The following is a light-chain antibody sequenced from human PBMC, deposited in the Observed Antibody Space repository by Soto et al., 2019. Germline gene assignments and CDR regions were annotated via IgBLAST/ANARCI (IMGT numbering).Light chain of an antibody. J-gene: IGKJ4*01. CDR3: QHYGNSPLT. CDR1: QSVSSGY. Sequence: EIVLTQSPGTLSLSPGERATLSCRASQSVSSGYLAWYQQKPGQAPRLLIYDASSGATGIPDRFSGSGSGTDFTLTISRLEPEDFAVYYCQHYGNSPLTFGGGTKVEIK. CDR2: DAS. V-gene: IGKV3-20*01.